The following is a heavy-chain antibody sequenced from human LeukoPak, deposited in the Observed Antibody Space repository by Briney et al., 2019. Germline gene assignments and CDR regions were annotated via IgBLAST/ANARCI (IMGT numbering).Heavy chain of an antibody. CDR1: GGSFSGYY. CDR2: INHSGST. J-gene: IGHJ3*02. D-gene: IGHD5-24*01. V-gene: IGHV4-34*01. CDR3: ARVGFLGDGDNPYDSFDI. Sequence: SETLSLTCAVYGGSFSGYYWSWIRRPPGKGLEWIGEINHSGSTNYNPSLKSRVTISVDTSKKQFSLKLSSVTAADTAVYYCARVGFLGDGDNPYDSFDIWGQGTMVTVSS.